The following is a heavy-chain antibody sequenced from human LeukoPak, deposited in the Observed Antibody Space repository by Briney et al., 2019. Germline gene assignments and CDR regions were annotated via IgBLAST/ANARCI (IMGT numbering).Heavy chain of an antibody. CDR3: ARSEWLLPRGGFDF. J-gene: IGHJ4*02. V-gene: IGHV5-51*02. CDR1: GYNFGNYW. Sequence: PGEPLKISCQPPGYNFGNYWSGWARKIHGKGLKWMGIIYGDDFDTRYSPSFQGPVTISDDKSLTTAYLEWQSLKASDSGIYYCARSEWLLPRGGFDFWGQGTRVVVSS. D-gene: IGHD6-19*01. CDR2: IYGDDFDT.